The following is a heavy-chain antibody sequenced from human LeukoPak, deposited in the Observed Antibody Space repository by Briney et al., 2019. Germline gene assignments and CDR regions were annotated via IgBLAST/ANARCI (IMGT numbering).Heavy chain of an antibody. Sequence: SETLSLTCTVSGGSISSYYWSWIRQPAGKGLEWIGYIYYSGSTNYNPSLKSRVTISVDTSKNQFSLKLSSVTAADTAVYYCAWSGSHKGDAFDIWGQGTMVTVSS. CDR2: IYYSGST. CDR1: GGSISSYY. D-gene: IGHD1-26*01. V-gene: IGHV4-59*01. CDR3: AWSGSHKGDAFDI. J-gene: IGHJ3*02.